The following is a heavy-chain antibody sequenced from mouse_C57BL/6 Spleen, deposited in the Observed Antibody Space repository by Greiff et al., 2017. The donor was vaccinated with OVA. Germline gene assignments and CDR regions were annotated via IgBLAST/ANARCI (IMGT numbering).Heavy chain of an antibody. Sequence: EVQLQQSGAELVRPGASVKLSCTASGFNIKDDYMHWVKQRPEQGLEWIGWIDPENGDTEYASKFQGKATITADTSSNTAYLQLSSLTSEDTAVYYCTTDGYSAMDYWGQGTSVTVSS. J-gene: IGHJ4*01. D-gene: IGHD2-3*01. CDR3: TTDGYSAMDY. V-gene: IGHV14-4*01. CDR1: GFNIKDDY. CDR2: IDPENGDT.